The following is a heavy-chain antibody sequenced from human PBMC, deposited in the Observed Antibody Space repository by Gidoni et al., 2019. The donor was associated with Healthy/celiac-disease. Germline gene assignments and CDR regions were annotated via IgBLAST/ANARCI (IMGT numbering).Heavy chain of an antibody. D-gene: IGHD6-13*01. J-gene: IGHJ6*02. CDR3: ARSRSAYYYYGMDV. CDR1: GGSFSGYY. V-gene: IGHV4-34*01. CDR2: INHSGST. Sequence: QVQLQQWGAGLLKPSETLSLPCAVYGGSFSGYYWSWIRQPPGKGLEWIGEINHSGSTNYNPSLKSRGTISVDTSKSQFSLKLSSVTAADTAVYYCARSRSAYYYYGMDVWGQGTTVTVSS.